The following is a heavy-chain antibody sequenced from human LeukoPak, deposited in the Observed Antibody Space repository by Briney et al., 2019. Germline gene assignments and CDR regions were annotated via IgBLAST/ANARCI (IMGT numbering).Heavy chain of an antibody. CDR2: INHSGST. D-gene: IGHD2-21*02. V-gene: IGHV4-34*01. J-gene: IGHJ3*02. CDR1: GGSFSGYY. CDR3: ARGGPDIVVVTASDAFDI. Sequence: SETLSLTCAVYGGSFSGYYWSWIRQPPGKGLEWIGEINHSGSTNYNPSLKSRVTISVDTSKNQFSLKLSSVTAADTAVYYCARGGPDIVVVTASDAFDIWGQGTMVTVSS.